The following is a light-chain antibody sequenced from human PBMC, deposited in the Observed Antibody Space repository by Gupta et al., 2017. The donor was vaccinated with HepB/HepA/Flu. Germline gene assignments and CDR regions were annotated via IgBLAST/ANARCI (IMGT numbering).Light chain of an antibody. CDR2: QDT. CDR1: KLGNKY. CDR3: QAWDSSTVV. Sequence: SFELTHPLSVSVSPGQTASITCSGDKLGNKYVSWYQQKPGQSPLLVIYQDTKRPSGIPERFSGSNSGTTATLSISGTQAMDEAYYYCQAWDSSTVVFGGGTKLTVL. J-gene: IGLJ2*01. V-gene: IGLV3-1*01.